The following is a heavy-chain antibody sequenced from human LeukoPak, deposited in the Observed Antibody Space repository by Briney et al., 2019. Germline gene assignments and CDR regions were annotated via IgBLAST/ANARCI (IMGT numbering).Heavy chain of an antibody. V-gene: IGHV5-51*01. D-gene: IGHD6-19*01. Sequence: GESLKISCKVSGYSFSTYWIGWVRQMPGKGLEWMGIIYPGDSDTSYSPSFQGQVTISADKSISTAYLQWSSLKASDTAMYYCARRGIAVADDYWGQGTLVTVSS. CDR1: GYSFSTYW. CDR2: IYPGDSDT. CDR3: ARRGIAVADDY. J-gene: IGHJ4*02.